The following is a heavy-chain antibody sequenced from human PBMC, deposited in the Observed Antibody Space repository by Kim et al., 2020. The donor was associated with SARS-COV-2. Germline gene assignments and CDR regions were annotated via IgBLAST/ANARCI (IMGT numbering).Heavy chain of an antibody. Sequence: GESLKISCRASGYTFTDYWIIWVRQTPGKGLECMGRIDPSDSYTNYSPSFQGHVTISVDKSITTAYLQWSSLKASDTAMYYCYSSANVVWFDSWGQGTLVTVS. CDR3: YSSANVVWFDS. CDR1: GYTFTDYW. V-gene: IGHV5-10-1*01. D-gene: IGHD6-25*01. J-gene: IGHJ5*01. CDR2: IDPSDSYT.